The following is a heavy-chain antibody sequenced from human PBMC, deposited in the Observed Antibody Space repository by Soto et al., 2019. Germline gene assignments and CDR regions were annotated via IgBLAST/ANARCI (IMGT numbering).Heavy chain of an antibody. CDR3: VRQGIGNLHGLVDV. CDR1: SGPSSSHN. V-gene: IGHV4-59*08. Sequence: QVQLQQSGPGLVKPSETLSLTCSVSSGPSSSHNWGWIRQPPGWGLEWIGYVYSTGGTSYNPSLKSRVTISADTSTNHISLTLSSVTSADTAVYYCVRQGIGNLHGLVDVWGQGTTVRVSS. CDR2: VYSTGGT. J-gene: IGHJ6*02. D-gene: IGHD1-1*01.